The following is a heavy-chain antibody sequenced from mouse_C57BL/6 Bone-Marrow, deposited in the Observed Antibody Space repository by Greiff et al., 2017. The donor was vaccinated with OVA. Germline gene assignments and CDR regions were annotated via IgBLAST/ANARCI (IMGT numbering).Heavy chain of an antibody. D-gene: IGHD4-1*01. Sequence: QVQLKESGAELVRPGASVKLSCKASGYTFTDYYINWVKQRPGQGLEWIARIYPGSGNTYYNEKFKGKATLTAEKSSSTAYMQLSSLTSEDSAVYFCATRTGFDYWGQGTTLTVSS. CDR2: IYPGSGNT. CDR1: GYTFTDYY. J-gene: IGHJ2*01. V-gene: IGHV1-76*01. CDR3: ATRTGFDY.